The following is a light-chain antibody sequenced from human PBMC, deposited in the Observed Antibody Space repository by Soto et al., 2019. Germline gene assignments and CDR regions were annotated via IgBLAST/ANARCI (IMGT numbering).Light chain of an antibody. CDR3: QQYGSSPYT. V-gene: IGKV3D-20*01. CDR1: QSVSSTY. Sequence: EIVLTQSPATLSLSPGERATLSCGASQSVSSTYLAWYQQKPGLAPRLLIYDASSRATGIPDRFSGSGAGTACTISSGRLEPADSAVYSGQQYGSSPYTWGHGTKLE. CDR2: DAS. J-gene: IGKJ2*01.